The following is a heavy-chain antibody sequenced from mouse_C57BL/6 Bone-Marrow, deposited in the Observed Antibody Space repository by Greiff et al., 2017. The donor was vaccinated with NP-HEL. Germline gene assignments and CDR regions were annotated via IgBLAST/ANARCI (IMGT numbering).Heavy chain of an antibody. CDR3: ARLIYYYGSPPAY. CDR2: IWWVDDK. J-gene: IGHJ3*01. V-gene: IGHV8-8*01. D-gene: IGHD1-1*01. CDR1: GFSLSTFGMG. Sequence: QVTLKESGPGILQPSQTLSLTCSFSGFSLSTFGMGVGWIRQPSGKGLEWLVHIWWVDDKYYNPAMKRRLPISKDSSKNQVFLNIANVDTADTATYDCARLIYYYGSPPAYWGQGTLVTVSA.